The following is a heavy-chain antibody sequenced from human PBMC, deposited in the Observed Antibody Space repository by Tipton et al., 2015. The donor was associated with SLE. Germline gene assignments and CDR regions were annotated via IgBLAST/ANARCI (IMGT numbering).Heavy chain of an antibody. CDR2: ISSSGSTI. V-gene: IGHV3-11*01. D-gene: IGHD3-3*01. CDR1: GFTFSDYY. J-gene: IGHJ4*02. Sequence: SLRLSCAASGFTFSDYYMSWIRQAPGKGLEWVSYISSSGSTIYYADSVKGRFTISRENVKNSLYLQMNSLRAEDTAVYYCASGSYYEGSGHDYWGQGTLVTVSS. CDR3: ASGSYYEGSGHDY.